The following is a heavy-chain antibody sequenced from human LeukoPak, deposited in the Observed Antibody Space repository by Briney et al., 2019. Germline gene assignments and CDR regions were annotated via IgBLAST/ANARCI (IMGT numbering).Heavy chain of an antibody. J-gene: IGHJ3*02. Sequence: ASVEVSCTASGYTFATCDINWVRQATGQGLEWMGWMNPNNGNTGYAQKFQGRVTMTRDTSINTAYMELSSLMSEDTAVYYCARDTRGGAAADDPFDIWGPGTLVTVSS. CDR1: GYTFATCD. D-gene: IGHD3-10*01. CDR2: MNPNNGNT. CDR3: ARDTRGGAAADDPFDI. V-gene: IGHV1-8*01.